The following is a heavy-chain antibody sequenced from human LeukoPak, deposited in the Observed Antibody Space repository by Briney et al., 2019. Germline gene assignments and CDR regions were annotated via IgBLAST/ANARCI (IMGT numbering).Heavy chain of an antibody. J-gene: IGHJ4*02. Sequence: GGSLRLSCAASGFTFRGSAMHWVRQASGKGLEWVGRIRSKANNYATVYAASVKGRFTISRDDSKNTAYLQMNSLKTEDTAVYYCTRYNVGFDYWGQGTLVTVSS. CDR1: GFTFRGSA. D-gene: IGHD1-14*01. V-gene: IGHV3-73*01. CDR3: TRYNVGFDY. CDR2: IRSKANNYAT.